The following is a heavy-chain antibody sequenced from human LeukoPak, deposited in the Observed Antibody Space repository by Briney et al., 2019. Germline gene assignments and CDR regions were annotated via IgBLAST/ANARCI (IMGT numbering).Heavy chain of an antibody. CDR1: GFTVSSNS. D-gene: IGHD4/OR15-4a*01. CDR2: IYSDST. V-gene: IGHV3-53*01. J-gene: IGHJ4*02. Sequence: TGGSLRLSFRVSGFTVSSNSMSWVRQAPGKGLEWVSFIYSDSTHYSDSVKGRFTISRDNSKNTLYLQMNSLRAEDTAVYYCARRAGAYSHPYDYWGQGTLVTVSS. CDR3: ARRAGAYSHPYDY.